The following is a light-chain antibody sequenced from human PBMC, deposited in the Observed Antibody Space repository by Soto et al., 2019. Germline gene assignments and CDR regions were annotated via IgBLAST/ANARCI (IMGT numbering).Light chain of an antibody. CDR3: CSYAGSYTWV. Sequence: QSVLTQPRSVSGSPGQSVTISCTGSSSDVGGYNYVSWYQQHPGKAPKLMIYDVSKWPSGVPDRFSGSKSGSTASLTISGLQPEDEADYYCCSYAGSYTWVFGGGTQLTVL. CDR1: SSDVGGYNY. CDR2: DVS. V-gene: IGLV2-11*01. J-gene: IGLJ3*02.